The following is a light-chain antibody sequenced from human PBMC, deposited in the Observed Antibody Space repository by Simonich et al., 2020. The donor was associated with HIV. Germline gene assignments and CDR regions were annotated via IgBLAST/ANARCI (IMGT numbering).Light chain of an antibody. V-gene: IGKV3-15*01. CDR1: QSVSSN. CDR2: GAS. CDR3: QQYNNWPLF. J-gene: IGKJ2*01. Sequence: EIVMTQSPATLSVSPGERPTLSCRASQSVSSNLAWYQQKPRQAPRLLIYGASTRATGIPARFSGSGSGTEFTLTISSMQSEDFAVYYCQQYNNWPLFFGQGTKLEIK.